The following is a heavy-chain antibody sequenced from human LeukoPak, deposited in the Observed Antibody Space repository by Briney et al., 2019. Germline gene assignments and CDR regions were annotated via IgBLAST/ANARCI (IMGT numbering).Heavy chain of an antibody. CDR3: ARGHIVGATYYYYYMDV. J-gene: IGHJ6*03. CDR2: INSDGSST. CDR1: GFTFSSYW. V-gene: IGHV3-74*01. Sequence: GGSLRLSCAASGFTFSSYWMHWVRQAPGKGLVWVSRINSDGSSTSYADSVKGRFTISRDNAKNTLYLQMNSLRAEDTAVYYCARGHIVGATYYYYYMDVWGKGTTVTISS. D-gene: IGHD1-26*01.